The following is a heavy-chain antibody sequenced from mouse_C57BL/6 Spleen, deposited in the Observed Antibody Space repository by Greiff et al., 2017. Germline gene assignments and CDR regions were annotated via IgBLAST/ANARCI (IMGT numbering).Heavy chain of an antibody. V-gene: IGHV1-82*01. CDR3: ARSKVYYDYDVIDY. CDR1: GYAFSSSW. D-gene: IGHD2-4*01. J-gene: IGHJ2*01. CDR2: IYPGDGDT. Sequence: QVQLQQSGPELVKPGASVKISCKASGYAFSSSWMNWVKQRPGKGLEWIGRIYPGDGDTNYNGKFKGKATLTADKSSSTAYMQLSSLTSEDSAVYFCARSKVYYDYDVIDYWGQGTTLTVSS.